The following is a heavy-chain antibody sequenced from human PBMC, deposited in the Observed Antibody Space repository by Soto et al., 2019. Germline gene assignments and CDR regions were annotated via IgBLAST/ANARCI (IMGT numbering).Heavy chain of an antibody. CDR1: GGSISSGGYY. J-gene: IGHJ5*02. CDR3: ARDVAAATGGGLFDP. D-gene: IGHD6-13*01. V-gene: IGHV4-31*03. Sequence: PSETLSLTCTVSGGSISSGGYYWSWIRQHPGKGLEWIGYIYYSGSTYYNPSLKSRVTISVDTSKNQFSLKLSSVTAADTAVYYCARDVAAATGGGLFDPWGQGTLVTVSS. CDR2: IYYSGST.